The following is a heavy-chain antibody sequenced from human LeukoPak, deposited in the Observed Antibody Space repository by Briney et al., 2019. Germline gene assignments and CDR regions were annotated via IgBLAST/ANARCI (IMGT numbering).Heavy chain of an antibody. V-gene: IGHV4-59*08. D-gene: IGHD5/OR15-5a*01. CDR1: GGSISSYY. CDR2: IYYSGST. Sequence: SETLSLTCTVSGGSISSYYWSWIRQPPGKGLEWIGYIYYSGSTNYSPSLKSRVTISVDTSKNQFSLKLSSVTAADTAVYYCARRSPLYDGTTYFDYWGQGTLVTVSS. J-gene: IGHJ4*02. CDR3: ARRSPLYDGTTYFDY.